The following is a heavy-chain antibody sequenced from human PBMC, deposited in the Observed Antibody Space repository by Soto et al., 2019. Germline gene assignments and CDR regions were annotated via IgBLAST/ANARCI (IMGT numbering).Heavy chain of an antibody. CDR3: AKAGSGYCSGGSCLRGFDY. Sequence: GGSLRLSCAASGFTFSSYAMSWVRQAPGKGLEWVSAISGSGGSTYYADSVKGRFTISRDNSKNTLYLQMNSLRAEDTAVYYCAKAGSGYCSGGSCLRGFDYWGQGTLVTVSS. J-gene: IGHJ4*02. CDR2: ISGSGGST. D-gene: IGHD2-15*01. V-gene: IGHV3-23*01. CDR1: GFTFSSYA.